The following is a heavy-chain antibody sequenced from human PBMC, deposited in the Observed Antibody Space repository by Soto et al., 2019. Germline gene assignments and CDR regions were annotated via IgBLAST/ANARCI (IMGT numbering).Heavy chain of an antibody. CDR3: AGFRAEEWFDP. J-gene: IGHJ5*02. CDR1: GDNINSDEYY. V-gene: IGHV4-61*05. Sequence: SETLSLTCTVSGDNINSDEYYWGWIRQPPGKGLEWIGYIYYSGNTNYNPSLKSRVTISVDTSKNQFSLKLSSVTAADTAVYYCAGFRAEEWFDPWGQGTLVTVSS. D-gene: IGHD3-10*01. CDR2: IYYSGNT.